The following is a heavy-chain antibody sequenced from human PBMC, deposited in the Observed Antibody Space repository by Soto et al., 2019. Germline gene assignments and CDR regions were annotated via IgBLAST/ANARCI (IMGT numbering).Heavy chain of an antibody. CDR1: GFSLSTSGLG. V-gene: IGHV2-5*01. CDR3: AHRLGPSTLYDILTGYHYYYYYGMDV. CDR2: IYWNDDK. Sequence: CGPALVNPTQTLTLTCTVSGFSLSTSGLGVGWIRQPPGKALEWLALIYWNDDKRYSPSLKSRLTITKDTSKNQVVLTMTNMDPVDTATYYCAHRLGPSTLYDILTGYHYYYYYGMDVWGQGTTVTLSS. J-gene: IGHJ6*02. D-gene: IGHD3-9*01.